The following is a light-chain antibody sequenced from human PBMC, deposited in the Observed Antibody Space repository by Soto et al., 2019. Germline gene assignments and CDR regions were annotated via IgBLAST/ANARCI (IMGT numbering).Light chain of an antibody. V-gene: IGLV2-14*03. CDR1: SSDVGSYNS. Sequence: QSALAQPASVSGSPGQSIAISCTGTSSDVGSYNSVSWYQQYPGKAPTLMIHDVSDRPSGVSNRFSGSKSGNTASLTISGLQAEDEADYYCSSFTSSSSYVCGGGTKLTVL. CDR2: DVS. CDR3: SSFTSSSSYV. J-gene: IGLJ1*01.